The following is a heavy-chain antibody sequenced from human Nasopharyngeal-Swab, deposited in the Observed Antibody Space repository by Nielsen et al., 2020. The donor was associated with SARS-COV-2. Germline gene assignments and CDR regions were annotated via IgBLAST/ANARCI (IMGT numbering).Heavy chain of an antibody. CDR1: GYSFTSYW. CDR3: AREGYTSGYYDY. CDR2: YPGDSDT. Sequence: KVSCKGSGYSFTSYWIGWVRQMPGKGLEWMGIYPGDSDTRYSPSFQGQVTISADKSISTAYLQWSSLKASDTAMYYCAREGYTSGYYDYWGRGTLVTVSS. D-gene: IGHD6-19*01. J-gene: IGHJ4*02. V-gene: IGHV5-51*01.